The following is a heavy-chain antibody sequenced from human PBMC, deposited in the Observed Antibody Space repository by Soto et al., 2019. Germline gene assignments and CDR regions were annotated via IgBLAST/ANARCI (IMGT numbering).Heavy chain of an antibody. Sequence: SGPTLVNPTQTLTLTCTFSGFSLSTSGMCVSWIRQPPGKALEWLARIDWDDDKYYSTSLKTRLTISKDTSKNQVVLTMTNMDPVDTATYYCARINSAGITGTKVDYWGQGTLVTVSS. CDR3: ARINSAGITGTKVDY. J-gene: IGHJ4*02. CDR2: IDWDDDK. CDR1: GFSLSTSGMC. D-gene: IGHD1-7*01. V-gene: IGHV2-70*11.